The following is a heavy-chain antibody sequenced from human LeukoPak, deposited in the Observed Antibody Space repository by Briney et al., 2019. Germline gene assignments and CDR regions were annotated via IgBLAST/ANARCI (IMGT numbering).Heavy chain of an antibody. CDR2: INPNSGAT. CDR3: ARGHYDTSGYYHLDY. J-gene: IGHJ4*02. CDR1: GYTFTGYF. Sequence: GASVKVSCKASGYTFTGYFMHWVRQAPGQGLEWMGWINPNSGATNYAQNFQGRVTMTGDTSISTAYMELRSDDTAVYYCARGHYDTSGYYHLDYWGQGTLVTVSS. V-gene: IGHV1-2*02. D-gene: IGHD3-22*01.